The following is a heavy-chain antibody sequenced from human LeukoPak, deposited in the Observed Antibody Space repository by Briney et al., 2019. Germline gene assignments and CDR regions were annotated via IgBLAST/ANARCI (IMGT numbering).Heavy chain of an antibody. J-gene: IGHJ4*02. CDR3: AKDSRFLEWLSPLDY. V-gene: IGHV3-30*18. CDR1: GITLSNAW. Sequence: GGSLRLSCAASGITLSNAWMSWVRQAPGKGLEWVAVISYDGSSKYCADSVKGRFTISRDNSKNTLYLQMNSLRAEDTAVYYCAKDSRFLEWLSPLDYWGQGILVTVSS. CDR2: ISYDGSSK. D-gene: IGHD3-3*01.